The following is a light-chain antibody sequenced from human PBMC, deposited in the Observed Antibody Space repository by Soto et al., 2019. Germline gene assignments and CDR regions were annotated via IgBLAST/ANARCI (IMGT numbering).Light chain of an antibody. CDR3: HQYNIWPYT. CDR1: QSVSSN. V-gene: IGKV3-15*01. Sequence: EIVMTQSPATLSVSPGEGATLSCRASQSVSSNLAWYQQKPGQAPRLLIYGASTRATSIPARFSGSGSGTEFTLTISSQQSEDFAVYHCHQYNIWPYTFGQGTKLEIK. J-gene: IGKJ2*01. CDR2: GAS.